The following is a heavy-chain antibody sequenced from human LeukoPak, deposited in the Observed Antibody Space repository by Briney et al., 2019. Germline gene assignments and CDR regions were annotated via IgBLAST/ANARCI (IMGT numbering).Heavy chain of an antibody. Sequence: PGGSLRLSCAASGFTFSSYGMHWVRQAPGKGLEWVAVISYDGSNKYYADSVKGRFTISRDNSKNTLYLQMNSLRAEDTAVYYCARDRDEYYYYGMDVWGQGTTVTVSS. CDR2: ISYDGSNK. J-gene: IGHJ6*02. D-gene: IGHD5-24*01. CDR3: ARDRDEYYYYGMDV. V-gene: IGHV3-30*03. CDR1: GFTFSSYG.